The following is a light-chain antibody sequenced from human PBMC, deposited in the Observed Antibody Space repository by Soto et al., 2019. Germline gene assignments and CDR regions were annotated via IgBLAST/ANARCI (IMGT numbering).Light chain of an antibody. V-gene: IGLV1-47*01. Sequence: QAVVTQPPSASGTPGQRVTISCSGGSSNIGSNYAYWYRQLPGTAPKLVIYANSQRPSGVPDRFSGSKSGTSASLAISRLRSEDEADYYCATWDDSLRGVLFGGGTQLTVL. CDR2: ANS. CDR3: ATWDDSLRGVL. J-gene: IGLJ2*01. CDR1: SSNIGSNY.